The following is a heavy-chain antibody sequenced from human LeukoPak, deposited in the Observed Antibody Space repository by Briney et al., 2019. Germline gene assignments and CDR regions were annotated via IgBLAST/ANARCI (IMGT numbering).Heavy chain of an antibody. V-gene: IGHV3-23*01. D-gene: IGHD4-23*01. J-gene: IGHJ3*02. CDR3: AKDVDYGGRDAFDI. CDR2: ISGSGGST. CDR1: GFTFSSYG. Sequence: GGSLRLSCAASGFTFSSYGMSWVRQAPGKGLEWVSAISGSGGSTYYADSVKGRFTISRDNSKNTLYLQMNSLRAEDMALYYCAKDVDYGGRDAFDIWAKGQWSPSLQ.